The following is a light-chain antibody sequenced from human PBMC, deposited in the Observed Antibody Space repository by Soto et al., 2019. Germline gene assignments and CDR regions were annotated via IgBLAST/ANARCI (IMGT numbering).Light chain of an antibody. J-gene: IGLJ3*02. CDR1: SSTIGAGYD. CDR3: QSYDISLSGWV. CDR2: GNS. Sequence: QSALTQPPSVPGAPGQRVTISCTGSSSTIGAGYDVHWYQQLPGTAPKLLIYGNSNRPSGVPDRFSGSKSGTSASLAITGLRAEDEADYYCQSYDISLSGWVFGGGTKLTVL. V-gene: IGLV1-40*01.